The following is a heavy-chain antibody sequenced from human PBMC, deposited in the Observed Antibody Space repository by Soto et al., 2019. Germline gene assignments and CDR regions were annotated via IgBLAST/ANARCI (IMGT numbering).Heavy chain of an antibody. Sequence: SVKVSCKASGGTFSSYAISWVRQAPGQGPEWMGGIIPIFGTANYAQKFQGRVTITADESTSTAYMELSSLRSEDTAVYYCAREGVVVAADDAFDIWGQGTMVTVSS. V-gene: IGHV1-69*13. CDR2: IIPIFGTA. CDR3: AREGVVVAADDAFDI. D-gene: IGHD2-15*01. CDR1: GGTFSSYA. J-gene: IGHJ3*02.